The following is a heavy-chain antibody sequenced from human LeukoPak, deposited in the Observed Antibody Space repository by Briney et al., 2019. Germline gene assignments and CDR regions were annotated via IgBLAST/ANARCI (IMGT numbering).Heavy chain of an antibody. V-gene: IGHV4-4*02. D-gene: IGHD3-10*01. Sequence: SETLSLTCAVSGGSISSSNWWSWVRQPPGKGLEWIGEIYHSGSTNYNPSLKSRVTISVDKSKNQFSLKLSSVTAADTAVYYCARFSKLWFGELSLYYYYGMDVWGQGTTVTVSS. J-gene: IGHJ6*02. CDR3: ARFSKLWFGELSLYYYYGMDV. CDR1: GGSISSSNW. CDR2: IYHSGST.